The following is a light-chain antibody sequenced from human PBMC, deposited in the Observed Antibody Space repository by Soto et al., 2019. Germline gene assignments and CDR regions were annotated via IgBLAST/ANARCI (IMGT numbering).Light chain of an antibody. Sequence: QYVLTQPPSVSGAPGPRVTISCTGSGSNIGEGYDVHWYEKLTGTAPKLLIYGNSNPPSGVPDRFSGSKSGTSASLAITGLQAEDEADYYCQSYDSSLSGSVFGGGTKLTVL. CDR2: GNS. CDR3: QSYDSSLSGSV. J-gene: IGLJ3*02. V-gene: IGLV1-40*01. CDR1: GSNIGEGYD.